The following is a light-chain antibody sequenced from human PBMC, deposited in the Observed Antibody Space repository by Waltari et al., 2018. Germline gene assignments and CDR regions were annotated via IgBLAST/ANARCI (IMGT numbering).Light chain of an antibody. V-gene: IGKV1-39*01. CDR3: QQSYSTPYT. CDR1: QSINSW. CDR2: AAS. Sequence: DIQMTQFPSTLSASVGDRLTITCRASQSINSWLAWYQQKPGKAPKLLIYAASSLQSGVPSRFSGSGSGTDFTLTFSSLQPEDSATYYCQQSYSTPYTFGQGTKLEIK. J-gene: IGKJ2*01.